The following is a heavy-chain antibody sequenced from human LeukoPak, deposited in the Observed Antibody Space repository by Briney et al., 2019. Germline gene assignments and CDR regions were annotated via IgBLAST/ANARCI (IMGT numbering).Heavy chain of an antibody. Sequence: PGRSLRLSCAAYGFTFSSYAMHLVRQAPGKGLEWVAVISYDGSNKYYADSVKGRFTISRDNSKNTLYLQMNSLRAEDTAVYYCARDVLSTSCYDYWGQGTLVTVSS. J-gene: IGHJ4*02. D-gene: IGHD2-2*01. V-gene: IGHV3-30-3*01. CDR1: GFTFSSYA. CDR2: ISYDGSNK. CDR3: ARDVLSTSCYDY.